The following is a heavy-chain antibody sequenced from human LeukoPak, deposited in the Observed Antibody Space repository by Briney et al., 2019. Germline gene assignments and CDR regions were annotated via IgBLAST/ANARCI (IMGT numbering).Heavy chain of an antibody. J-gene: IGHJ3*02. CDR2: IYYSGST. CDR1: GGSISSSSYY. V-gene: IGHV4-39*02. CDR3: ARGHSSGWYEFRDAFDI. Sequence: PSETLSLTCTVSGGSISSSSYYWGWIRQPPGKGREWIGSIYYSGSTYYNPSLKSRVTISVDTSKNHFSLKLSSVTAADTAVYYCARGHSSGWYEFRDAFDIWGQGTMVTVSS. D-gene: IGHD6-19*01.